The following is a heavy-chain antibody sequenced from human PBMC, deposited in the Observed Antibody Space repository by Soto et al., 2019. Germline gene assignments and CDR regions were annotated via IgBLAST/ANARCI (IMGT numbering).Heavy chain of an antibody. CDR3: AKGGSAALIAPSGRDNWFDP. D-gene: IGHD6-13*01. CDR1: VFAFDDYV. Sequence: PGGSLRLSCASSVFAFDDYVMQWVRQPPGRGLEWVSGITWNGGTIRYVDSVKGRFTISRDNAENSLYLQMNSLRPEDTAVYYCAKGGSAALIAPSGRDNWFDPWGQGTQVTVSS. CDR2: ITWNGGTI. V-gene: IGHV3-9*01. J-gene: IGHJ5*02.